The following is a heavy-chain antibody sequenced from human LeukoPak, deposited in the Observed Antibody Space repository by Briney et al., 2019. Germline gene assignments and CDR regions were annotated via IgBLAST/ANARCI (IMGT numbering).Heavy chain of an antibody. CDR1: GFTFGVYA. CDR2: IRSKAYGGKT. CDR3: TRDKYSSSWYRHY. V-gene: IGHV3-49*04. D-gene: IGHD6-13*01. Sequence: GGSLRLSCTASGFTFGVYAMSWVRQAPGKGLGWGGFIRSKAYGGKTEYAASVKGRFTISRDDSKRIAYLQMNSLKTEDTAVYYCTRDKYSSSWYRHYWGQGTLVTVSS. J-gene: IGHJ4*02.